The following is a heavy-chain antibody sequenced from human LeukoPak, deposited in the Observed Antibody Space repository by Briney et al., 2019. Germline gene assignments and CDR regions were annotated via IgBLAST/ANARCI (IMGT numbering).Heavy chain of an antibody. Sequence: ASVKVSCKASGYTFTTYYIHWVRQAPGHGLEWMGITSPSGGSTSYAQKFQGRVTMTEDTSTDTAYMELSSLRSEDTAVYYCATAVDRGAAGFDYWGQGTLVTVSS. CDR2: TSPSGGST. CDR3: ATAVDRGAAGFDY. J-gene: IGHJ4*02. D-gene: IGHD3-10*01. V-gene: IGHV1-46*01. CDR1: GYTFTTYY.